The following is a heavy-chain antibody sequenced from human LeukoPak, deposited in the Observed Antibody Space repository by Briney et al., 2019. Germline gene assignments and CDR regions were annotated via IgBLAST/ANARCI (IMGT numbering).Heavy chain of an antibody. CDR1: GGSISSSSYY. V-gene: IGHV4-39*07. Sequence: PSETLSLTCTVSGGSISSSSYYWGWIRQPPGRGLEWIGSVYYRGSTYYNPSLKSRVTISVDTSKNQFSLKLSSVTAADTAVYYCARDQSAFDIWGQGTMVTVSS. CDR3: ARDQSAFDI. CDR2: VYYRGST. J-gene: IGHJ3*02.